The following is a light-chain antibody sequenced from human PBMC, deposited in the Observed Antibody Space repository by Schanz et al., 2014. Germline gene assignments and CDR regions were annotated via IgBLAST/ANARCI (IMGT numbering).Light chain of an antibody. J-gene: IGLJ3*02. CDR3: SSYTSSRSWV. CDR1: SSDVGSYNF. CDR2: DVS. V-gene: IGLV2-14*02. Sequence: QSALTQPASVSGSPGQSITISCTGTSSDVGSYNFVSWYQQHAGKAPKVMIYDVSNRPSGISNRFSGSKSGNTASLTISGLQAEDEADYYCSSYTSSRSWVFGGGTKVTVL.